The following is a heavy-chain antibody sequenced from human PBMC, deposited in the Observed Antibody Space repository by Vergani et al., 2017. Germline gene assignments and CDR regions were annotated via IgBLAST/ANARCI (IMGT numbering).Heavy chain of an antibody. J-gene: IGHJ5*02. CDR2: IYYSGST. CDR3: ARERSGLAAAGNSVWFDP. CDR1: GGSISSYY. V-gene: IGHV4-59*01. Sequence: QVQLQESGPGLVKPSETLSLTCTVSGGSISSYYWSWIRQPPGKGLEWIGYIYYSGSTNYNPSLKSRVTMSVDTSKNQFSLKLSSVTAADTAVYYCARERSGLAAAGNSVWFDPWGQGTLVTVSS. D-gene: IGHD6-13*01.